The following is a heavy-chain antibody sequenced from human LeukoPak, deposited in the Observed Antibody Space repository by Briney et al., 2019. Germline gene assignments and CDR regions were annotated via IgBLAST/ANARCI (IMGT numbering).Heavy chain of an antibody. Sequence: ASVKVSCKASGYTFSSYGVSWVRQAPGQGLEWMGWISDYNGHTNYAQNLQGRVTMTTDTSTSTVYMELRSLRSDDTAVYYCARDLYYYRSGNYYDTFDIWGQGTMVTVSS. CDR3: ARDLYYYRSGNYYDTFDI. J-gene: IGHJ3*02. V-gene: IGHV1-18*01. CDR1: GYTFSSYG. CDR2: ISDYNGHT. D-gene: IGHD3-10*01.